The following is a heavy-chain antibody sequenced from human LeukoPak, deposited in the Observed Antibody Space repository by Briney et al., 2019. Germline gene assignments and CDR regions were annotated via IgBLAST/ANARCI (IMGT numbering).Heavy chain of an antibody. J-gene: IGHJ4*02. D-gene: IGHD1-26*01. V-gene: IGHV3-23*01. Sequence: GGSLRLSCAAPGFTFSYYAMCWLRQAPGKGLEWVSIINNSGGSTYYADSVKGRFTISRDLSKNTLYLQMNSLRAEDTALYYCARKYSGTNPFDYWGQGTLVTVSS. CDR3: ARKYSGTNPFDY. CDR1: GFTFSYYA. CDR2: INNSGGST.